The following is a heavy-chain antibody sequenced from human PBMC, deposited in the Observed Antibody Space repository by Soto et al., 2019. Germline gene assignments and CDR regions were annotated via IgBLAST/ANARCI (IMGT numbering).Heavy chain of an antibody. CDR3: AREGGYFDSIGSGVYHYYGVDV. CDR1: GGSISTYF. D-gene: IGHD3-22*01. V-gene: IGHV4-4*07. CDR2: IYTTGST. J-gene: IGHJ6*02. Sequence: SETLSLTCTVSGGSISTYFWSWIRQPAGGGLEWIGRIYTTGSTNYNPSLKSRVTMSLDTSRNQFSLKLSSVTAADTAVYYCAREGGYFDSIGSGVYHYYGVDVWGQGALVTVSS.